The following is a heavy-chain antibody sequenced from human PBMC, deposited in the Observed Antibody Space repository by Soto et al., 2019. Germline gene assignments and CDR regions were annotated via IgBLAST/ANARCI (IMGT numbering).Heavy chain of an antibody. CDR1: GFTFDDYA. D-gene: IGHD6-19*01. Sequence: EVQLVESGGGLVKPGRSLRLSCAASGFTFDDYAMHWVRQAPGKGLEWVSGISWNSGSIGYADSVKGRFTISRDNAKNSLYLQMNSLRAEDTALYYCAKAWGSGWTADYWGQGTLVTVSS. CDR3: AKAWGSGWTADY. J-gene: IGHJ4*02. V-gene: IGHV3-9*01. CDR2: ISWNSGSI.